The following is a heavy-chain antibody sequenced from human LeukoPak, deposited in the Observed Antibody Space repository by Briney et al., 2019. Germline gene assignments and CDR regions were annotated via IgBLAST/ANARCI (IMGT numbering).Heavy chain of an antibody. CDR2: IIYDGRHT. CDR3: ARDGLSYDGSTHVYYFQS. Sequence: GGSLRLSCTASGFTFRMYAMSWVRQAPGKGLESVASIIYDGRHTYYAASVKGRFTISRDNSQNTLYLQMNSLRAEDTALYYCARDGLSYDGSTHVYYFQSLGQGTLVTVSS. CDR1: GFTFRMYA. D-gene: IGHD3-22*01. J-gene: IGHJ4*02. V-gene: IGHV3-23*01.